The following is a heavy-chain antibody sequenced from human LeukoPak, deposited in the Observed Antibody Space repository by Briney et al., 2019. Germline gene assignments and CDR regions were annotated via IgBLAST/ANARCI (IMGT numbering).Heavy chain of an antibody. Sequence: GGSLRLSCAASGFTFSNAWMSWVRQAPGKGLEWVGRIKSKTDGGTTDYAAPVKGRFTISRDDSKNTLYLQMNSLKTEDTAVYYCTTVHYYGSGSYPPYWGQGTLVTVSS. CDR2: IKSKTDGGTT. CDR3: TTVHYYGSGSYPPY. V-gene: IGHV3-15*01. J-gene: IGHJ4*02. CDR1: GFTFSNAW. D-gene: IGHD3-10*01.